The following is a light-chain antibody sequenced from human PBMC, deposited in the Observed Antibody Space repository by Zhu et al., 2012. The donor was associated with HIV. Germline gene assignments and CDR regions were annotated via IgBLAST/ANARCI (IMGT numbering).Light chain of an antibody. CDR2: GAS. CDR1: QSVNRN. V-gene: IGKV3-15*01. Sequence: IVLTQSPGTLSVSPGERVTLSCRASQSVNRNLAWYQQKPGQAPRLLMYGASTRATDIPARFSGSGSGTEFTLTISSLQSEDFALYYCQQYYSWSTFGQGTKVEV. J-gene: IGKJ1*01. CDR3: QQYYSWST.